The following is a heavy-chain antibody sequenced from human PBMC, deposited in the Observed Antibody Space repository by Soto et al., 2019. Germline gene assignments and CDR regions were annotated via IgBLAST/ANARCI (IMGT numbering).Heavy chain of an antibody. Sequence: ASVKVSCKASGGTFSSYTISWVRQAPGQGLEWMGRIIPILGIANYAQKFQGRVTITADKSTSTAYMELSSLRSEDTAVYYCASWKVVAAQDYYYYMDVWGKGTTVTVSS. CDR3: ASWKVVAAQDYYYYMDV. J-gene: IGHJ6*03. V-gene: IGHV1-69*02. CDR1: GGTFSSYT. D-gene: IGHD2-15*01. CDR2: IIPILGIA.